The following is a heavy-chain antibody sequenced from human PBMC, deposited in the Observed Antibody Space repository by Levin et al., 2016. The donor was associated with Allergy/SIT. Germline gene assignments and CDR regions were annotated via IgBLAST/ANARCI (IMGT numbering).Heavy chain of an antibody. CDR1: GGSISSYY. Sequence: SETLSLTCTVSGGSISSYYWSWIRQPPGKGLEWIGYIYYSGSTNYNPSLKSRVTISVDTSKNQFSLKLSSVTAADTAVYYCARSLDYCSGGRCYVYHGMDVWGQGTTVTVSS. D-gene: IGHD2-15*01. J-gene: IGHJ6*02. CDR3: ARSLDYCSGGRCYVYHGMDV. CDR2: IYYSGST. V-gene: IGHV4-59*12.